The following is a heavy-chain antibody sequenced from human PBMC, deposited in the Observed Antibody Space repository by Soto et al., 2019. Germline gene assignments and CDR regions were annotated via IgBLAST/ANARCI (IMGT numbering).Heavy chain of an antibody. V-gene: IGHV3-30*18. CDR2: ISYDGSNK. D-gene: IGHD2-2*01. Sequence: QVQLVESGGGVVQPGRSLRLSCAASGFTFSSYGMHWVRQAPGKGLEWGAVISYDGSNKYYADSVKGRFTISRDNSKNTLYLQMNSLRAEDTAVYYCAKAGCSSTSCYSNDYYYYGMDVWGQGTTVTVSS. CDR1: GFTFSSYG. J-gene: IGHJ6*02. CDR3: AKAGCSSTSCYSNDYYYYGMDV.